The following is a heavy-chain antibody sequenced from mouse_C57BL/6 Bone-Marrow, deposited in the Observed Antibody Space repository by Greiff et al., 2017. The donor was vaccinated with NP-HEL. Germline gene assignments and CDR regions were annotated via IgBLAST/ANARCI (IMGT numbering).Heavy chain of an antibody. CDR1: GYTFTSYD. CDR2: IYPRDGST. CDR3: AISGSFAY. D-gene: IGHD1-3*01. V-gene: IGHV1-85*01. Sequence: LVESGPELVKPGASVKLSCKASGYTFTSYDINWVKQRPGQGLEWIGWIYPRDGSTKYNEKFKGKATLTVDTSSSTAYMELHSLTSEDSAVYFCAISGSFAYWGQGTLVTVSA. J-gene: IGHJ3*01.